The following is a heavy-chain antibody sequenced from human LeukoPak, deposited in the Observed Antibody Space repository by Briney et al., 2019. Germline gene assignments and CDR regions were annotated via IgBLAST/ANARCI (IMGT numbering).Heavy chain of an antibody. Sequence: GGSLRLSCAASGFSFSTYGMHWVRQAPGKGLEWVAVIWYDGSNKYYADSVKGRFTISRDNSKNTLYLQMNSLRAEDTAVYYCAREVYSSSWHGDYYYYYGMDVWGQGTTVTVSS. V-gene: IGHV3-33*01. J-gene: IGHJ6*02. CDR2: IWYDGSNK. CDR3: AREVYSSSWHGDYYYYYGMDV. CDR1: GFSFSTYG. D-gene: IGHD6-13*01.